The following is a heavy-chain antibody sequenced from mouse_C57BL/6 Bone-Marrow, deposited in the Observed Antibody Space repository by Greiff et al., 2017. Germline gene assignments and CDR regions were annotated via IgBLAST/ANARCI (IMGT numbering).Heavy chain of an antibody. Sequence: EVKVEESGGGLVQPGGSMKLSCVASGFTFSNYWMNWVRQSPEKGLEWVAQIRLKSDNYATHYAESVKGWFTISRDDSKSSVYLQMNNLRAEDTGIYYCTHIYYDYDWFAYWGQGTLVTVSA. D-gene: IGHD2-4*01. V-gene: IGHV6-3*01. J-gene: IGHJ3*01. CDR2: IRLKSDNYAT. CDR3: THIYYDYDWFAY. CDR1: GFTFSNYW.